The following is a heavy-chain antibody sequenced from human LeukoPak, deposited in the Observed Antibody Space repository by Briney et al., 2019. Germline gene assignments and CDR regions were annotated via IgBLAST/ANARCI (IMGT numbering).Heavy chain of an antibody. J-gene: IGHJ4*02. CDR3: AKATYGDYVPFDY. CDR1: GFTFSSYA. V-gene: IGHV3-23*01. D-gene: IGHD4-17*01. Sequence: PRGSLRLSCAASGFTFSSYAMSWVRQAPGKGLEWVSAISGSGGSTYYADSAKGRFTISRDNSKNTLYLQMNSLRAEDTAVYYCAKATYGDYVPFDYWGQGALVTVSS. CDR2: ISGSGGST.